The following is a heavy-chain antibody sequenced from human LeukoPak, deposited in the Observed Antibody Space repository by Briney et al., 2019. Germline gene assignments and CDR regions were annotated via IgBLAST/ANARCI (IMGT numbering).Heavy chain of an antibody. CDR3: ATTYYDSSGYCDY. D-gene: IGHD3-22*01. V-gene: IGHV1-69-2*01. Sequence: GATVKISCKVSGYTFTDYYMHWVQQAPGKGLEWMGLVDPEDGGTIYAEKFQGRVTITADTSTDTAYMELSSLRSEDTAVYYCATTYYDSSGYCDYWGQGTLVTVSS. J-gene: IGHJ4*02. CDR2: VDPEDGGT. CDR1: GYTFTDYY.